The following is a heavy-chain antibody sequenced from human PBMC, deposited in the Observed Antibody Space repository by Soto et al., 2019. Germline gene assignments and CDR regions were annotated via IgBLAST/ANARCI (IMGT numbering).Heavy chain of an antibody. Sequence: PGGSLRLSCAASGFTFSSYGMHWVRQAPGKGLEWVAVISYDGSNKYYADSVKGRFTISRDNSKNTLYLQMNSLRAEDTAVYYCAKDPYSSGRFHFDYWGQGTLVTVSS. J-gene: IGHJ4*02. CDR1: GFTFSSYG. CDR2: ISYDGSNK. V-gene: IGHV3-30*18. D-gene: IGHD6-19*01. CDR3: AKDPYSSGRFHFDY.